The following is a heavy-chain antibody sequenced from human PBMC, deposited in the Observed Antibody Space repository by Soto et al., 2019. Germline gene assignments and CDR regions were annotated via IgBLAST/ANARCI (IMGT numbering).Heavy chain of an antibody. J-gene: IGHJ4*02. CDR2: LSWNSGSK. Sequence: SLRVYGAAPIFTFEDYDMDWVRQAPGKGLEWVSGLSWNSGSKGYADSVKGRFTISRDNAKNSLCLQMNSLRTVDTATYYCARTSTQESGYNYYFDYWGQGTLVTVSS. D-gene: IGHD5-12*01. V-gene: IGHV3-9*01. CDR1: IFTFEDYD. CDR3: ARTSTQESGYNYYFDY.